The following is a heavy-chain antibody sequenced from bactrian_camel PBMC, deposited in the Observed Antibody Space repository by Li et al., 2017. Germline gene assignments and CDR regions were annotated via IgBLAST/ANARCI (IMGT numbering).Heavy chain of an antibody. J-gene: IGHJ6*01. CDR2: VNSAGNT. CDR3: ATWWSVGF. Sequence: VQLVESGGGLVQPGGSLRLSCEASGFTFSMYDFVWVRQAPGKGLEWVSLVNSAGNTYYADSVKGRFTASRDNAKNTVYLQMNSLKSEDTALYYCATWWSVGFWGQGTQVTVS. CDR1: GFTFSMYD. D-gene: IGHD7*01. V-gene: IGHV3S40*01.